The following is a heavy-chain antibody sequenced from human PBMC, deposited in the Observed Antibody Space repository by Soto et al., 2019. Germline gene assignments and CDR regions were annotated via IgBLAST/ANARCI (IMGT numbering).Heavy chain of an antibody. J-gene: IGHJ6*03. CDR1: WFTFSGSA. V-gene: IGHV3-73*01. Sequence: GSLRLSCAASWFTFSGSAMHWVRQASGKGLEWVGRIRSKANSYATAYAASVKGRFTISRDDSKNTAYLQMNSLKTEDTAVYYCTRRSIAARMMYYYYMDVWGKGTTVTVSS. CDR3: TRRSIAARMMYYYYMDV. CDR2: IRSKANSYAT. D-gene: IGHD6-6*01.